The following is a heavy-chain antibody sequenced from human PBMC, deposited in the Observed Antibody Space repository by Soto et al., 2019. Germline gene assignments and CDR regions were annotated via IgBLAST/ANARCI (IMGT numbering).Heavy chain of an antibody. CDR3: ARSRVSTPRLEDPFDI. CDR1: GYSFPTYW. Sequence: GEPLKISCNGSGYSFPTYWLSWVRQTPWRGLEYMGIIYPGDSDSRYSPAFQGQVTISADKSINTAHLQWTSLKASDTAIYYCARSRVSTPRLEDPFDIWGQGTMVTVSS. CDR2: IYPGDSDS. D-gene: IGHD5-12*01. V-gene: IGHV5-51*01. J-gene: IGHJ3*02.